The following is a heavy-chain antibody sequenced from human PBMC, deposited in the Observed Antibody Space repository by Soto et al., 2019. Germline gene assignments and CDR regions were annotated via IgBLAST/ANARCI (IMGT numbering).Heavy chain of an antibody. Sequence: ASVKVSCKASGGTFSNYAINWVRQAPGQGLEWMGGIIPIFTTANYAQKFQGRDTITADKSTSTAYMELSSLRSEDTAVYYCARSIAAAGPSWFDPWGQGTLVTVSS. D-gene: IGHD6-13*01. J-gene: IGHJ5*02. CDR3: ARSIAAAGPSWFDP. V-gene: IGHV1-69*06. CDR1: GGTFSNYA. CDR2: IIPIFTTA.